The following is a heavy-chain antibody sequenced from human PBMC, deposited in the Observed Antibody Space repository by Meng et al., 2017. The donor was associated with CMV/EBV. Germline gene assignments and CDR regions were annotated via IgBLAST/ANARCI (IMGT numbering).Heavy chain of an antibody. J-gene: IGHJ6*02. CDR1: GGSFSGYY. Sequence: GSLRLSCAVYGGSFSGYYWSWIRQPPGKGLEWIGEINHSGSTNYNPSLKSRVTISVDTSKNQFSLKLSSVTAADTAVYYCARYGMGAPAFGDDYYYGMDVWGQGTTVTVSS. CDR3: ARYGMGAPAFGDDYYYGMDV. D-gene: IGHD2-2*01. V-gene: IGHV4-34*01. CDR2: INHSGST.